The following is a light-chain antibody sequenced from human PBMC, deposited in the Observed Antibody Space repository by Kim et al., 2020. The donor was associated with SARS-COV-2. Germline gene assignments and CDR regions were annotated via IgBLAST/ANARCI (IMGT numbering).Light chain of an antibody. CDR2: GKN. CDR3: HSRDSSGNHLV. Sequence: ALGQTVRIPCQGDSLRTYYASWYQQKPGQAPVLVIYGKNNRPSGIPDRFSGSSSGNTASLTITGTQAEDEADYYCHSRDSSGNHLVFGGGTQLTVL. V-gene: IGLV3-19*01. J-gene: IGLJ3*02. CDR1: SLRTYY.